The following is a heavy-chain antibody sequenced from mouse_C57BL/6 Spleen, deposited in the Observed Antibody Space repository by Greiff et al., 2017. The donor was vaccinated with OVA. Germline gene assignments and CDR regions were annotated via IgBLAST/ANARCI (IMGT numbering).Heavy chain of an antibody. V-gene: IGHV3-6*01. J-gene: IGHJ2*01. CDR2: ISYDGSN. Sequence: EVHLVESGPGLVKPSQSLSLTCSVTGYSITSGYYWNWIRQFPGNKLEWMGYISYDGSNNYNPSLKNRISITRDTSKNQFFLKLNSVTTEDTATYYCASLRGSFFDYWGQGTTLTVSS. CDR1: GYSITSGYY. CDR3: ASLRGSFFDY. D-gene: IGHD1-1*01.